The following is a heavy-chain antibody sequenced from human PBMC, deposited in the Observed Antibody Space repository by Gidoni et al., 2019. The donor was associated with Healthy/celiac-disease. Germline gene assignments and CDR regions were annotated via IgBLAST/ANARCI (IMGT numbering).Heavy chain of an antibody. V-gene: IGHV3-30*02. CDR1: GFTFSLYG. CDR2: IRYDGSNK. CDR3: AKEGRVFGVVASDY. D-gene: IGHD3-3*01. Sequence: QVQLVESGGGVVQPGGSLRRSCAAAGFTFSLYGMHCVRQAPGKGLGWVAFIRYDGSNKYYADSVKGRFTISRDNSKNTLYLQMNSLRAEDTAVYYCAKEGRVFGVVASDYWGQGTLVTVSS. J-gene: IGHJ4*02.